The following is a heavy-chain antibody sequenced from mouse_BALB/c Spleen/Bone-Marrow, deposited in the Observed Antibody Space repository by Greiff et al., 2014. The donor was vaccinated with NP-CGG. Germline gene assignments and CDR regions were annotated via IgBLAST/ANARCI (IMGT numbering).Heavy chain of an antibody. CDR3: ARDDYDDC. J-gene: IGHJ2*01. D-gene: IGHD2-4*01. CDR1: GYTFTNYW. V-gene: IGHV1-7*01. Sequence: VQLQQSGAELAKPGASVKMSCKASGYTFTNYWMHWVKQRPGQGLEWIGYINLSTGYTEYNQKFKDKAALTADKSSSTAYMQLSSLTSEDSAVYYCARDDYDDCWGQGTTLTVSS. CDR2: INLSTGYT.